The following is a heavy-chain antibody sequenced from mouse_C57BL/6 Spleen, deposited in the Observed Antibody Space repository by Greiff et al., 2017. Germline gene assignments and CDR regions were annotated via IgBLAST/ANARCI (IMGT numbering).Heavy chain of an antibody. CDR1: GYTFTDYE. Sequence: VKLVESGAELVRPGASVTLSCKASGYTFTDYEMHWVKQTPVQGLEWIGAIDPESGGTAYNQKFKGKAILTADKSSSTAYMELRSLTSEHSAVYYCTRRVITTWVCYAMDYWGQGTSVTVSS. D-gene: IGHD1-1*01. J-gene: IGHJ4*01. CDR3: TRRVITTWVCYAMDY. CDR2: IDPESGGT. V-gene: IGHV1-15*01.